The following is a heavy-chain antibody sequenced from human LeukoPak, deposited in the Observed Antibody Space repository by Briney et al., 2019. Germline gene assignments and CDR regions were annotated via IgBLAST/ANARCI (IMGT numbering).Heavy chain of an antibody. J-gene: IGHJ3*02. CDR1: GGSISSGGYS. Sequence: SQTLSLTCAVSGGSISSGGYSWSWIRQPPGKGLEWIGYIYHSGSTYYNPSLKSRVTISVDRSKNQFSLKLSSVTAADTAVYYCVRACSSTSCYSYDAFDIWGQGTMVTVSS. D-gene: IGHD2-2*01. CDR2: IYHSGST. V-gene: IGHV4-30-2*01. CDR3: VRACSSTSCYSYDAFDI.